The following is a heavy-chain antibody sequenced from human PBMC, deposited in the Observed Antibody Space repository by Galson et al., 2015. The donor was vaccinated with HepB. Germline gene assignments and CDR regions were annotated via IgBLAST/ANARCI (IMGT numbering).Heavy chain of an antibody. V-gene: IGHV4-34*01. CDR1: GGSLSGYY. D-gene: IGHD3-22*01. J-gene: IGHJ6*02. Sequence: LSLTCGVRGGSLSGYYWSWIRQPPGKGLEWLGEVHHSGTTNYNPSLKSRIALSVDTSNNQFSLKLKSVAAADTAIYYCAREHSRGYGLDVWGQGTPVTVSS. CDR2: VHHSGTT. CDR3: AREHSRGYGLDV.